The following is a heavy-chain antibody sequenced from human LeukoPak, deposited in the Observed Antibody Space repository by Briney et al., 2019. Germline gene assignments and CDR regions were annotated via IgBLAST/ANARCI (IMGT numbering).Heavy chain of an antibody. CDR2: SNHFGST. J-gene: IGHJ6*02. Sequence: KPSETLSLTCAVSGESFSGYFWTWIRQPPGKGLEWIGESNHFGSTDHNPSLKSRVTISVDTSKKQFSLNVRSVTDADTAVYFCARGRLQLWSFPLPYNHYAIDVWGQGTTVTVSS. D-gene: IGHD5-18*01. V-gene: IGHV4-34*01. CDR3: ARGRLQLWSFPLPYNHYAIDV. CDR1: GESFSGYF.